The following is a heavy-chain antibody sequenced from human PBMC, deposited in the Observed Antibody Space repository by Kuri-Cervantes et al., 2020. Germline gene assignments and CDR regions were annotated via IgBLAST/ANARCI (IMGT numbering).Heavy chain of an antibody. V-gene: IGHV4-31*03. D-gene: IGHD3-3*01. Sequence: LRLSCTVSGGSISSGGYYWSWIRQHPGKGLEWIGYIHFGGTTYYNPSLKSRVTISVDTSKNQFSLKLSSVTAADTAVYYCARDRLFEDYGMDVWGQGTTVTVSS. CDR2: IHFGGTT. J-gene: IGHJ6*02. CDR1: GGSISSGGYY. CDR3: ARDRLFEDYGMDV.